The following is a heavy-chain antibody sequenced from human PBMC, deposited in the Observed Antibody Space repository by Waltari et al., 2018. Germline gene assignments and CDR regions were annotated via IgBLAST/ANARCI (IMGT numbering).Heavy chain of an antibody. V-gene: IGHV3-33*06. CDR2: IWYDGSHK. Sequence: VQLVESGGGVVQPGRSLRLSCAASGFTFSDSGMHWVRQAPGKGLEWVAVIWYDGSHKYYADSVKGRFTISRDNSKNTMYLQMNSLRAEDTAIYYCAKTVAGIYNCFDPWGQGTLVTVSS. CDR1: GFTFSDSG. CDR3: AKTVAGIYNCFDP. J-gene: IGHJ5*02. D-gene: IGHD6-19*01.